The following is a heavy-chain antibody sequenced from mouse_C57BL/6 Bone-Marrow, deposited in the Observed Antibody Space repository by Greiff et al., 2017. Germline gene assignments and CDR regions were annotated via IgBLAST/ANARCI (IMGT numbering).Heavy chain of an antibody. Sequence: VHVKQSGPELVKPGASVKISCKASGYSFTDYNMNWVKQSHGKSLEWIGVINPNYGTTSYNQKFKGKATLTVDQSSSTAYMQLNSLTSEDSAVYYCAREEDIDYDPAWFAYWGQGTLVTVSA. CDR2: INPNYGTT. J-gene: IGHJ3*01. CDR1: GYSFTDYN. D-gene: IGHD2-4*01. V-gene: IGHV1-39*01. CDR3: AREEDIDYDPAWFAY.